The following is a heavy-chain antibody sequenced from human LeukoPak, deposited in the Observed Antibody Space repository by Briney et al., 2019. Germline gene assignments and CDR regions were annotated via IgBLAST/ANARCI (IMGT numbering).Heavy chain of an antibody. CDR1: GFTFSSYS. D-gene: IGHD1-26*01. Sequence: PGGSLRLSCAASGFTFSSYSMNWVRQAPGKGLEWVSSISSSSYIYYADSVKGRFTISRDNAKNSLYLQMNSLRAEDTAVYYCAAKGIVGATSLDYWGQGTLVTVSS. J-gene: IGHJ4*02. V-gene: IGHV3-21*01. CDR3: AAKGIVGATSLDY. CDR2: ISSSSYI.